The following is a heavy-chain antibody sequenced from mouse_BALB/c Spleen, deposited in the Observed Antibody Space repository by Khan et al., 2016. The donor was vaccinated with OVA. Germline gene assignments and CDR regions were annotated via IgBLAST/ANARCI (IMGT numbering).Heavy chain of an antibody. CDR1: GYTFTDYA. V-gene: IGHV1S137*01. Sequence: QVQLQQSGPELVRPGVSVKMSCKGSGYTFTDYAMYWVKQSHAKSLEWIGLISTYSGNTNYNQKFKGKATMPVDKSSSTAYMELARLTSEDSAMYYCARPAYDGYYDYWGQGTTLTVSS. CDR2: ISTYSGNT. J-gene: IGHJ2*01. CDR3: ARPAYDGYYDY. D-gene: IGHD2-3*01.